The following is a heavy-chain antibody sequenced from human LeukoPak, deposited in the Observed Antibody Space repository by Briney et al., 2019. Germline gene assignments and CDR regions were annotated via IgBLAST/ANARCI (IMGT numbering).Heavy chain of an antibody. CDR1: GGSISSSSYY. V-gene: IGHV4-39*07. J-gene: IGHJ4*02. CDR2: IYYSGST. D-gene: IGHD5-12*01. CDR3: ARDLRGYAY. Sequence: KSSETLSLTCTVSGGSISSSSYYWGWIRQPPGKGLEWIGSIYYSGSTYYNPSLKSRVTISVDKSKNQFSLKLSSVTAADTAVYYCARDLRGYAYWGQGTLVTVSS.